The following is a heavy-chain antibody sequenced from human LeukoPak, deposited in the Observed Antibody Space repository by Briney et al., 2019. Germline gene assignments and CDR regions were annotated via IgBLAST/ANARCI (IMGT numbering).Heavy chain of an antibody. Sequence: GRSLRLSCAASGFTFSSYGMDWVRQAPGKGLEWVAFISYDGSNKYYADSVKGRFTISRDNSKNTLYLQMNSLRAEDTAVYYCAKFRDSSSWYGYFDYWGQGTLVTVSS. J-gene: IGHJ4*02. V-gene: IGHV3-30*18. D-gene: IGHD6-13*01. CDR2: ISYDGSNK. CDR3: AKFRDSSSWYGYFDY. CDR1: GFTFSSYG.